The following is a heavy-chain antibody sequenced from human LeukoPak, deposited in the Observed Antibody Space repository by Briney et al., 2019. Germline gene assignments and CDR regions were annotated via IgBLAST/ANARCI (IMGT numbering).Heavy chain of an antibody. Sequence: SETLSLTCTVSGGSISSSSYYWGWLRQPPGMGLEWFGSVYYRGATHYNPTLRSRVTISVDTSKNQFSLKLTSVTAADTAVYYCARELISSRAAFDTWGQGTVVSVSS. CDR2: VYYRGAT. D-gene: IGHD3-16*01. J-gene: IGHJ3*02. CDR1: GGSISSSSYY. CDR3: ARELISSRAAFDT. V-gene: IGHV4-39*07.